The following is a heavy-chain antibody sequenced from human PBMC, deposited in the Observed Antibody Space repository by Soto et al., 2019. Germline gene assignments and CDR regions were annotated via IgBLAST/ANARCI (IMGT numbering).Heavy chain of an antibody. D-gene: IGHD3-3*01. V-gene: IGHV3-23*01. CDR2: ISGSGRAT. CDR3: AKGDSYYDFRLEY. CDR1: GFTFGSYA. J-gene: IGHJ4*02. Sequence: GGSLRLSCAASGFTFGSYAMSWVRQAPGKGLEWVSTISGSGRATYYADSVKGRFTISRDNSKNTLWLQMNSLRAEDMAVYSCAKGDSYYDFRLEYWGQGTLVTVSS.